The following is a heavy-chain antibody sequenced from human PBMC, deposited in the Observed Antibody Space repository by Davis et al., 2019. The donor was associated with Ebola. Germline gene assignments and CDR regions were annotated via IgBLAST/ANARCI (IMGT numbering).Heavy chain of an antibody. V-gene: IGHV3-30*04. CDR3: ARGLDYINGWYPTPLDY. CDR2: ISYDGSET. CDR1: GFTFSTCA. J-gene: IGHJ4*02. D-gene: IGHD6-19*01. Sequence: GGSLRLSCSASGFTFSTCAMHWVRQAPGKGLEWVAVISYDGSETLYVDSVRGRLTISRDNSRNTVYLQMDSLRIEDSAMYFCARGLDYINGWYPTPLDYWGQGTLVTVSS.